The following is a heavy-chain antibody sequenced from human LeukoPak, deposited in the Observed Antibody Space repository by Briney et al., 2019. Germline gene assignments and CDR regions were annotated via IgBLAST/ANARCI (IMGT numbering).Heavy chain of an antibody. J-gene: IGHJ5*02. D-gene: IGHD5-12*01. CDR1: GGSISSGSYY. V-gene: IGHV4-61*02. Sequence: SGTLSLTCTVSGGSISSGSYYWSWIRQPAGKGLEWIGRIYTSGSTNYNPSLKSRVTISVDTSKNQFSLKLSSVTAADTAVYYCARVPSGGGYVWFDPWGQGTLVTVSS. CDR2: IYTSGST. CDR3: ARVPSGGGYVWFDP.